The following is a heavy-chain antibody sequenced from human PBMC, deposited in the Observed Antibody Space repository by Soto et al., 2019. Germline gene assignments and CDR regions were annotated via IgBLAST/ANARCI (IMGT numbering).Heavy chain of an antibody. D-gene: IGHD3-22*01. CDR3: ARLDDSSGYTGAHGMDV. J-gene: IGHJ6*04. CDR2: IYPGDSDT. CDR1: GSSFTSYW. V-gene: IGHV5-51*01. Sequence: PGESLKISCKGSGSSFTSYWIGWVRQMPGKGLEWMGIIYPGDSDTRYSPSFQGQVTISADKSISTAYLQWSSLKASDTAMYYCARLDDSSGYTGAHGMDVWGKGTTVTVSS.